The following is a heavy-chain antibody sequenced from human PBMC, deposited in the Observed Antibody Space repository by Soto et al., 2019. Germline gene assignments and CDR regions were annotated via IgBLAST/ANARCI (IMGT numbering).Heavy chain of an antibody. CDR1: GYTFTSYA. J-gene: IGHJ4*02. CDR2: INAGNGNT. D-gene: IGHD2-15*01. CDR3: ARGLRPFDY. V-gene: IGHV1-3*01. Sequence: APVKVSCKASGYTFTSYAMHWVRQAPGQRLEWMGWINAGNGNTKYSQKFQGRVTITRDTSTSTAYMELRSLRSDDTAVYYCARGLRPFDYWGQGTLVTVSS.